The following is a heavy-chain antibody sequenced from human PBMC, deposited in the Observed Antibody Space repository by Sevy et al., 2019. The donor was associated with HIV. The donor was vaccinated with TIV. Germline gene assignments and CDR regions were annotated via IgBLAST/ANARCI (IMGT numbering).Heavy chain of an antibody. CDR3: ARDDIVARDYFDF. Sequence: GGSLRLSCTASGFTFSSYSMNWVRQAPGKGLEWVSSISFSSNYIYYADSVRGRFTISRDNAKNSLYLHMDSLSDEDTALYYCARDDIVARDYFDFWGQGTLVTVSS. D-gene: IGHD2-15*01. CDR2: ISFSSNYI. V-gene: IGHV3-21*01. CDR1: GFTFSSYS. J-gene: IGHJ4*02.